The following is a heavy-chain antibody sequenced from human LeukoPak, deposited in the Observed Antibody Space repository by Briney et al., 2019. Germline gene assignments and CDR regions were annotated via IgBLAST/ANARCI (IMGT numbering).Heavy chain of an antibody. D-gene: IGHD3-10*01. J-gene: IGHJ6*04. Sequence: KTGGSLRLSCAASGFTLSSYSMNWVRQAPGKGLEWVSSISSSSSYRYYADSVKGRFTISRDNAKNSLYLQMNSLRAEDTAVYYCAKEGSWGITMVRGVPMDVWGKGTTVTISS. CDR1: GFTLSSYS. V-gene: IGHV3-21*01. CDR2: ISSSSSYR. CDR3: AKEGSWGITMVRGVPMDV.